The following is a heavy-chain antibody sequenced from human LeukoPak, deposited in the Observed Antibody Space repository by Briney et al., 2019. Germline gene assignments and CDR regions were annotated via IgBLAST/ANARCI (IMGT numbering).Heavy chain of an antibody. V-gene: IGHV4-59*01. J-gene: IGHJ4*02. CDR3: ARDRYSGSYGSLGY. D-gene: IGHD1-26*01. Sequence: SETLSLTCTVSGGSISSYYWSWIRQPPGKGLEWIGYIYYSGTTNYNPSLKSRVTISVATSKNQFSLNLSSVTAADTAVYYCARDRYSGSYGSLGYWGQGTLVTVSS. CDR2: IYYSGTT. CDR1: GGSISSYY.